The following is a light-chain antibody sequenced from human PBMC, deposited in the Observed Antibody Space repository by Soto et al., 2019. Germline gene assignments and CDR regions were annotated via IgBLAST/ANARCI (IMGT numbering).Light chain of an antibody. CDR3: QQYNNWPPRYT. CDR1: QSVSSN. J-gene: IGKJ2*01. CDR2: GAS. V-gene: IGKV3-15*01. Sequence: EIVMTQSQATLSVSPGERATLSCSASQSVSSNLAWYQQKPGQAPRLLIYGASTRATGIPARFSGSGSGTEFTLTISSLQSEDFAVYYCQQYNNWPPRYTVGQGTKLESK.